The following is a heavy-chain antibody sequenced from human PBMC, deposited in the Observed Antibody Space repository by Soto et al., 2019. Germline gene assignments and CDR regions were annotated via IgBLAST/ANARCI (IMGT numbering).Heavy chain of an antibody. CDR2: IYHSGDT. D-gene: IGHD6-13*01. V-gene: IGHV4-4*02. CDR3: ARGERQQQRDT. CDR1: GDSISNTNW. J-gene: IGHJ5*02. Sequence: QVQLQESGPGLVKPSGTLSLTCAVSGDSISNTNWWSWVRQPPGKGLEWIGEIYHSGDTNYNPSLKSRVILSVDKSKNQFFLMVNSVTAADTAVYYCARGERQQQRDTWGRGILVTVSS.